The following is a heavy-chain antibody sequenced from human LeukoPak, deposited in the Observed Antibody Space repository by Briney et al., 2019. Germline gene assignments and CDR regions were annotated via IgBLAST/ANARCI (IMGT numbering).Heavy chain of an antibody. CDR2: IYYSGST. CDR1: GGSISSYY. Sequence: SETLSLTCTVSGGSISSYYWSWIRQPPGKGLEWIGYIYYSGSTNYNPSLKSRVTISVDTSKNQFSLKLSSVTAADTAVYYCARGGDYYGSGSPMARFYYYYYMDVWGKGTTVTVSS. J-gene: IGHJ6*03. V-gene: IGHV4-59*01. D-gene: IGHD3-10*01. CDR3: ARGGDYYGSGSPMARFYYYYYMDV.